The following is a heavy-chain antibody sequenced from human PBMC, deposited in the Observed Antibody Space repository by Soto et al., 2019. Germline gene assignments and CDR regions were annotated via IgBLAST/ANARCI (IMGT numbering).Heavy chain of an antibody. D-gene: IGHD3-22*01. CDR3: ARSPDSSGYYPRWYYYGMDV. J-gene: IGHJ6*02. CDR2: INHSGST. CDR1: GGSFSGYY. V-gene: IGHV4-34*01. Sequence: ASETLSLTCAVYGGSFSGYYWSWIRQPPGKGLEWIGEINHSGSTNYNPSLKSRVTISVDTSKNQFSLKLSSVTAADTAVYYCARSPDSSGYYPRWYYYGMDVWGQGTTVTVSS.